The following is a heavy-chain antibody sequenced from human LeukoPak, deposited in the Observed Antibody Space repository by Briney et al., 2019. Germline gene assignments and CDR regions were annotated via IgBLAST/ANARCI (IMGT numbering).Heavy chain of an antibody. D-gene: IGHD2-15*01. CDR1: GFTSSNAW. CDR3: TTDSCTGGGCYY. CDR2: IKSKTDGGTT. V-gene: IGHV3-15*01. Sequence: PGGSLRLSCAASGFTSSNAWMNWVRQAPGKGLEWVGRIKSKTDGGTTDYAAPVKGRFIISRDDSKNTLYLQMNSLKTEDTAVYYCTTDSCTGGGCYYWGQGTLVTVSS. J-gene: IGHJ4*02.